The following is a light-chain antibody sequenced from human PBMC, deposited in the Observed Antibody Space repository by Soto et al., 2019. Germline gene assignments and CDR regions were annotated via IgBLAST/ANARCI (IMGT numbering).Light chain of an antibody. J-gene: IGKJ1*01. CDR1: QSITNR. CDR3: QHYGGLWT. CDR2: DAS. Sequence: DIQMTQSPSTLSASVGDRVTITCRASQSITNRLAWYQQKPGKAPKVLIYDASSVETGVPSRFSGRGSGTEFFLSISSLQSDDFATYWCQHYGGLWTFGQGTKVEIK. V-gene: IGKV1-5*01.